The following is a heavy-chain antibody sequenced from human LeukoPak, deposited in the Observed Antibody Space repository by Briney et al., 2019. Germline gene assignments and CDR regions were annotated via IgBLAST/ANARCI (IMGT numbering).Heavy chain of an antibody. J-gene: IGHJ4*02. Sequence: PSETLSLTCTVSGYSINNGYYWGWIRQPPGKGLEWIGSIYHSGGTYYKPSLKSRVTISVDTSKNQFSLKLSSVTAADTAVYYCARDEWLRTKTIDYWGQGTLVTVSS. CDR3: ARDEWLRTKTIDY. V-gene: IGHV4-38-2*02. D-gene: IGHD5-12*01. CDR1: GYSINNGYY. CDR2: IYHSGGT.